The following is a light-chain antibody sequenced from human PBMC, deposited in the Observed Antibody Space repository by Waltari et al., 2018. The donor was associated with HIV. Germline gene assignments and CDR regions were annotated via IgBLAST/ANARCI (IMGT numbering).Light chain of an antibody. Sequence: EIVMTQSPATLSLSPGDGATLSCRASPNIARKLAWYHHKPGQRPSLLNYVTYTRAIGIPAKVSGSGSGTEFTLTVSSLQSEDFALYYCQQYNDWPYTFGQGTKL. CDR3: QQYNDWPYT. CDR2: VTY. J-gene: IGKJ2*01. V-gene: IGKV3-15*01. CDR1: PNIARK.